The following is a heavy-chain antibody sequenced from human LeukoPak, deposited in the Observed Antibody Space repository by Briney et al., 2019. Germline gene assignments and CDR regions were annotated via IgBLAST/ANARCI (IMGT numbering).Heavy chain of an antibody. V-gene: IGHV1-8*01. CDR1: VYTFNICD. CDR2: VNPNSGNR. J-gene: IGHJ5*02. Sequence: ASVKLSCKASVYTFNICDINWVRQATGQGLGWMGWVNPNSGNRGYAQKFQGRVTMTRNTSISTAYMELSSLRSEDTAVYYCARVRTMVRGVIIPKTRYNWFDPWGQGTLVTVSS. D-gene: IGHD3-10*01. CDR3: ARVRTMVRGVIIPKTRYNWFDP.